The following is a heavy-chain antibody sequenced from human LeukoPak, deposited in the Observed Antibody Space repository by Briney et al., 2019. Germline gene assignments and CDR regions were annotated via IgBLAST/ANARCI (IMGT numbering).Heavy chain of an antibody. CDR2: IYSGGST. CDR1: GFTVSSNY. J-gene: IGHJ4*02. CDR3: ARDLVGIGTFDY. D-gene: IGHD6-13*01. V-gene: IGHV3-53*01. Sequence: GGSLRLSCAASGFTVSSNYMSWVRQAPGKGLEWVSVIYSGGSTYYADSVKGRFTISRDNSKNTLYLQMNSLRAEDTAVYYCARDLVGIGTFDYWGQGTLVTVSS.